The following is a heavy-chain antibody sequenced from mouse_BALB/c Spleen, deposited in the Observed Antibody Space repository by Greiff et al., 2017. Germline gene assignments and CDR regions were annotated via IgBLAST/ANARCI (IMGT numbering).Heavy chain of an antibody. CDR3: KGYDDDGVFAY. J-gene: IGHJ3*01. CDR2: ISYSGST. CDR1: GYSITSDYA. Sequence: EVMLVESGPGLVKPSQSLSLTCTVTGYSITSDYAWNWIRQFPGNKLEWMGYISYSGSTSYNQALKSRISITRDTSKNQYFLQLNSVTTEDTATDDGKGYDDDGVFAYWGQGTLVTVSA. D-gene: IGHD2-4*01. V-gene: IGHV3-2*02.